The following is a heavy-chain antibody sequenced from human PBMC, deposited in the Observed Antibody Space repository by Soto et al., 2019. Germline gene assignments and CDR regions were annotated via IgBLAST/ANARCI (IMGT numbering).Heavy chain of an antibody. CDR3: ARFSRCPGVCPQDX. J-gene: IGHJ5*02. CDR2: ISSIGDRV. V-gene: IGHV3-23*01. Sequence: GGSLRLSCAASGFTFSSYAMSWVRQAPGKSLEWVSSISSIGDRVYQADSVKGRFTVSRDNSKKTLYLQMNSLRAEDTAVYYCARFSRCPGVCPQDXWGWGTLVTVSX. D-gene: IGHD2-8*02. CDR1: GFTFSSYA.